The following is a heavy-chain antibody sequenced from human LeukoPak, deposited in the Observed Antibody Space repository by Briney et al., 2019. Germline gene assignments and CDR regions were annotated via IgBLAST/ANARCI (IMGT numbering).Heavy chain of an antibody. Sequence: SETLSLTCAVSGGSISSYYWSWIRQPPGKGLEWIGYIYYSGSTNYNPSLKSRVTISVDTSKNQFSLKLSSVTAADTAVYYCARHPLDCSSTSCYGGFDPWGQGTLVTVSS. CDR1: GGSISSYY. CDR2: IYYSGST. CDR3: ARHPLDCSSTSCYGGFDP. J-gene: IGHJ5*02. V-gene: IGHV4-59*08. D-gene: IGHD2-2*01.